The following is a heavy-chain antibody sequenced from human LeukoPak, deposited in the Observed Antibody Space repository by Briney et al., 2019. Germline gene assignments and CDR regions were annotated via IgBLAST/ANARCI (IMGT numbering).Heavy chain of an antibody. V-gene: IGHV4-39*01. CDR1: GGSISSTSYY. CDR2: ISYSGST. Sequence: SETLSLTCAVSGGSISSTSYYWTWIRQPPGKGLERIGSISYSGSTYYNPSLKSRFTISVDTSKNQFSLKLTSVTAADTAVYYCARSWIQLWLGDLTFDYWGQGTLVTVSS. CDR3: ARSWIQLWLGDLTFDY. J-gene: IGHJ4*02. D-gene: IGHD5-18*01.